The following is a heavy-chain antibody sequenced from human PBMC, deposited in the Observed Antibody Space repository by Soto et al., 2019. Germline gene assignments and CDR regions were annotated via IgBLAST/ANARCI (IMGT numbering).Heavy chain of an antibody. CDR3: AKTPKYYYDSSGYYNWFDP. V-gene: IGHV3-23*01. Sequence: PGGSLRLSCAASGFTFSSYAMSWVRQAPGKGLEWVSAISGSGGSTYYADYVKGRFTISRDNSKNTLYLQMNSLRAEDTAVYYCAKTPKYYYDSSGYYNWFDPWGQGTLVTVSS. CDR1: GFTFSSYA. CDR2: ISGSGGST. J-gene: IGHJ5*02. D-gene: IGHD3-22*01.